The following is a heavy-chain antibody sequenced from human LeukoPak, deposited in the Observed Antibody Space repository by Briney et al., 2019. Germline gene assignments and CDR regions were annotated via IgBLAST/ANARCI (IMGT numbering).Heavy chain of an antibody. V-gene: IGHV3-30*18. CDR1: GFTFSSYA. CDR2: ISYDGSNK. CDR3: AKTLWGPRSCPDY. J-gene: IGHJ4*02. Sequence: GGSLRLSCAASGFTFSSYAMHWVRQAPGKGLEWVAVISYDGSNKYYADSVKGRFTISRDNSMNTLYLQMNSLRAEDTAIYFCAKTLWGPRSCPDYWGQGTLVTVSS. D-gene: IGHD3-16*01.